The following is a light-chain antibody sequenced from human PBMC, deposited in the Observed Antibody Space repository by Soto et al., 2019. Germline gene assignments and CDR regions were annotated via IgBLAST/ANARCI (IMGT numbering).Light chain of an antibody. Sequence: DIQMTQSPSSLSASVGDRVTITCQASQDISNYLNWYQQKPGKAPRLLIYAASTLQSGVPSRFSGSGSDTEFTLTISSLQPEDFATYYCLQHKSYPRTFGQGTKVDIK. CDR2: AAS. CDR1: QDISNY. J-gene: IGKJ1*01. V-gene: IGKV1-17*01. CDR3: LQHKSYPRT.